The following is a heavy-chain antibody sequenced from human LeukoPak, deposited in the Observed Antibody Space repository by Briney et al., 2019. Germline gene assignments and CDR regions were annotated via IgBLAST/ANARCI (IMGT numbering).Heavy chain of an antibody. CDR2: IDTSGNT. J-gene: IGHJ5*02. Sequence: PSETLSLTCTVSGGSISSYYWSWIRQPAGKGLEWIGRIDTSGNTNYKPSLKSRVTMSVDTSKNQFSLKLSSVTAADTAVYYCASWGSSWYANWFDPWGQGTLVTVSS. CDR1: GGSISSYY. CDR3: ASWGSSWYANWFDP. D-gene: IGHD6-13*01. V-gene: IGHV4-4*07.